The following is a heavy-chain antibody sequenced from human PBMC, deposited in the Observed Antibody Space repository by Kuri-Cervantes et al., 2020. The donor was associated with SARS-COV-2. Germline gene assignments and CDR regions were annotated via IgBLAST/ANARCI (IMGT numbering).Heavy chain of an antibody. CDR2: IDPSDSYT. D-gene: IGHD3-22*01. CDR3: ARRLEPTYYYDSSGYYYVFYYYGMDV. Sequence: GESLKSSCKGSGYSFTSYWISWVRQMPGKGLEWMGRIDPSDSYTNYSPSFQGHVTISADKSISTAYLQWSSLKASDTAMYYCARRLEPTYYYDSSGYYYVFYYYGMDVWGQGTTVTVSS. CDR1: GYSFTSYW. J-gene: IGHJ6*02. V-gene: IGHV5-10-1*01.